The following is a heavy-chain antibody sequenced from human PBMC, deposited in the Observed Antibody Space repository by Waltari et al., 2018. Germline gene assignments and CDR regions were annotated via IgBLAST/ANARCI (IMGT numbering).Heavy chain of an antibody. J-gene: IGHJ4*02. CDR1: GYSISSGYY. V-gene: IGHV4-38-2*01. CDR2: IYHSGST. CDR3: ARGAFGASYDY. D-gene: IGHD3-16*01. Sequence: QVQLQESGPGLVKPSETLSLTCAVSGYSISSGYYWGWIRQPPGKGLEWIGSIYHSGSTYYNPSLKIRVTISVDTSKNQFSLKLSSVTAADTAVYYCARGAFGASYDYWGQGTLVTVSS.